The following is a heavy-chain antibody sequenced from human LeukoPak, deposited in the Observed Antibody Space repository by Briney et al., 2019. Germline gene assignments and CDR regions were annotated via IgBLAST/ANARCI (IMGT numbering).Heavy chain of an antibody. CDR3: AKDIGDNSMVRGVIGVDY. D-gene: IGHD3-10*01. CDR2: ISGSGGST. J-gene: IGHJ4*02. CDR1: GFTFHIA. V-gene: IGHV3-23*01. Sequence: GGSLRLSCVASGFTFHIAMHWVRQAPGKGLEWVSAISGSGGSTYYADSVKGRFTISRDNSKNTLYLQMNSLRAEDTAVYYCAKDIGDNSMVRGVIGVDYRGQGTLVTVSS.